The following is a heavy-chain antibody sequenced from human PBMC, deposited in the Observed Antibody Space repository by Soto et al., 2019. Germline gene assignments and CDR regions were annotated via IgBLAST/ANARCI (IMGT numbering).Heavy chain of an antibody. Sequence: SETLSLTCTVSGGSITNYYWSWIRQTPGKGLEWVGSAHYSGSTQYNPSLKSRVTTSVDTSKNQISLNLTSVTAADTAVYYCARRGLGARFDYWGQGTLVTVSS. CDR3: ARRGLGARFDY. V-gene: IGHV4-59*01. CDR2: AHYSGST. J-gene: IGHJ4*02. D-gene: IGHD1-26*01. CDR1: GGSITNYY.